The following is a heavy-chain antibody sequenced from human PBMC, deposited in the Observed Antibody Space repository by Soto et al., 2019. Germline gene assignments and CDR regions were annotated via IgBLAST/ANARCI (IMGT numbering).Heavy chain of an antibody. Sequence: GGSLRLSCAASGFTFDDYAMHWVRQAPGKGLEWVSGISWNSGSIGYADSVKGRFTISRDNAKNSLYLQMNSLRAEDTALYYCAKTSGTGDAFDIWGQGTMVTVS. CDR1: GFTFDDYA. J-gene: IGHJ3*02. V-gene: IGHV3-9*01. D-gene: IGHD3-9*01. CDR3: AKTSGTGDAFDI. CDR2: ISWNSGSI.